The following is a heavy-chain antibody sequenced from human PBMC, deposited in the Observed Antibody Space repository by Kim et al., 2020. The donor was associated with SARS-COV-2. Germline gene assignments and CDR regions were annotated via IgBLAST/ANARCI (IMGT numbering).Heavy chain of an antibody. D-gene: IGHD3-22*01. CDR3: ARDAPYYYDSSGPEDY. V-gene: IGHV3-48*04. Sequence: GGSLRRSCAASGFTFSSYSMNWVRQAPGKGLEWVSYISSSSSTIYYADSVKGRFTISRDNAKNSLYLQMNSLRAEDTAVYYCARDAPYYYDSSGPEDYWGQGTLVTVSS. CDR1: GFTFSSYS. J-gene: IGHJ4*02. CDR2: ISSSSSTI.